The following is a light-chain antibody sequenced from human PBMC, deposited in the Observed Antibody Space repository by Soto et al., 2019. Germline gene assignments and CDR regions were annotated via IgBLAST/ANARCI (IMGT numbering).Light chain of an antibody. Sequence: EIVMTQSPATLSVSLGERATLSCRASQSISSNLAWYQQKPGQAPRLLIYGASTRATGIPDRFSGSGSGTDFTLTISSLQPDDFATYYCQQYDDYPWTFGQGTKVDIK. V-gene: IGKV3-15*01. CDR2: GAS. J-gene: IGKJ1*01. CDR1: QSISSN. CDR3: QQYDDYPWT.